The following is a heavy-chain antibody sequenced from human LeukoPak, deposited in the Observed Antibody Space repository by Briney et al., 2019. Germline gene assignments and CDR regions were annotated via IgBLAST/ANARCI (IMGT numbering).Heavy chain of an antibody. CDR1: VYTLTELF. J-gene: IGHJ4*02. V-gene: IGHV1-24*01. Sequence: ASVKVSFKFSVYTLTELFMHSVRPAPGRGREGMGRFYPEDGETIYAQRVQGRVTMTEDTSTETAYMELGRMRSEDTAVYYCATIVPYWYGHDDSHFVFWGQGTLVTVSS. D-gene: IGHD2-8*02. CDR3: ATIVPYWYGHDDSHFVF. CDR2: FYPEDGET.